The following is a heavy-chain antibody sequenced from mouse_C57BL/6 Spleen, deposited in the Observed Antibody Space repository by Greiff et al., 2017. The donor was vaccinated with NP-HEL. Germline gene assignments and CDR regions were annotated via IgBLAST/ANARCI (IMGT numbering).Heavy chain of an antibody. J-gene: IGHJ4*01. V-gene: IGHV3-6*01. CDR3: ARVSYGYAMDY. Sequence: EVKLQESGPGLVKPSQSLSLTCSVTGYSITSGYYWNWIRQFPGNKLEWMGYISYDGSNNYNPSLKNRISITRDTSKNQFFLKLNSVTTEDTATYYCARVSYGYAMDYWGQGTSVTVSS. CDR2: ISYDGSN. CDR1: GYSITSGYY. D-gene: IGHD2-1*01.